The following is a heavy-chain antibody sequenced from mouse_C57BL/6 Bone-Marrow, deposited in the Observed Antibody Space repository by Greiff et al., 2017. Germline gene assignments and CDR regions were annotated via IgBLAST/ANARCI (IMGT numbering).Heavy chain of an antibody. CDR2: IWRGGST. V-gene: IGHV2-5*01. J-gene: IGHJ1*03. CDR3: AKNSYGSSSHWYFDV. Sequence: QVQLQQSGPGLVQPSQSLSITCTVSGFSLTSYGVHWVRQSPGKGLEWLGVIWRGGSTDYNAAFMSRLSITKDNSKSQVFFKMNRLQADDTAIYYCAKNSYGSSSHWYFDVWGTGTTVTVAS. CDR1: GFSLTSYG. D-gene: IGHD1-1*01.